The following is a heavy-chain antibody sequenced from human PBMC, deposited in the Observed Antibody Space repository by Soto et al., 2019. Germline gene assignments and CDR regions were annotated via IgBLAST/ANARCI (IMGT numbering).Heavy chain of an antibody. CDR1: GFSFNNYG. J-gene: IGHJ4*02. Sequence: LRLSCAASGFSFNNYGMHWVRQAPGKGLEWVAIIWYDGSKKYYAESLKGRFTISRDNSKNILYLQMSSLRVEDTAVYYCARGWYRSGGDFDSWGQGTLVTVSS. V-gene: IGHV3-33*01. CDR2: IWYDGSKK. CDR3: ARGWYRSGGDFDS. D-gene: IGHD6-19*01.